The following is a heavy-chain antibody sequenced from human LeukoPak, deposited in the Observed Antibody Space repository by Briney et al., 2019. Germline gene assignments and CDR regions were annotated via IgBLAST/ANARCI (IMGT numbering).Heavy chain of an antibody. CDR2: MNPNSGNT. Sequence: ASVKVSCKASGYTFINYDINWVRQVTGQGLEWMGWMNPNSGNTGFAQKFQGRVTMTTDTSTSTAYMELRSLRSNDTAVYYCAREDPGVPAAYDYWGQGTLVTVSS. D-gene: IGHD2-2*01. CDR1: GYTFINYD. CDR3: AREDPGVPAAYDY. J-gene: IGHJ4*02. V-gene: IGHV1-8*02.